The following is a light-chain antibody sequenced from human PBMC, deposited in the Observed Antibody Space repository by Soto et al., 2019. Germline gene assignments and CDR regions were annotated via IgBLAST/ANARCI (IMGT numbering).Light chain of an antibody. Sequence: QSALTQPPSASGSPGQSVTISCTGTSGDVGANNYVSWYQQQPDKAPKLMIYEVNKQPSGVPDRFSGSKSGNTASLTVSGLQAEDEADYYCCSYAGSNKLVFGGGTKLTVL. CDR2: EVN. V-gene: IGLV2-8*01. J-gene: IGLJ2*01. CDR1: SGDVGANNY. CDR3: CSYAGSNKLV.